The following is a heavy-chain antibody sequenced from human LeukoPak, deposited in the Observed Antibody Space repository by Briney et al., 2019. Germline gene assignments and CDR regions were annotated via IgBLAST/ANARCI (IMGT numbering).Heavy chain of an antibody. Sequence: SETLSLTCTVSGGSISSSGYYWGWLRQPPGKGLEWIGSIYYSGSTYYNPSLKSRVTISVDTSKNQFSLKLSSVTAADTAVYYCARQRNWNLIDYWGQGTLVTVSS. J-gene: IGHJ4*02. CDR3: ARQRNWNLIDY. CDR1: GGSISSSGYY. D-gene: IGHD1-7*01. CDR2: IYYSGST. V-gene: IGHV4-39*01.